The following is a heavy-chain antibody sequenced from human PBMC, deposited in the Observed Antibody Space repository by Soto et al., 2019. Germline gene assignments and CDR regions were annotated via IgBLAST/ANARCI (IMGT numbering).Heavy chain of an antibody. V-gene: IGHV4-4*07. CDR2: LYTSGDT. CDR1: GNSITTHY. CDR3: ATEKMGTVTPYYFDH. D-gene: IGHD4-17*01. Sequence: PSETLSLTCSVSGNSITTHYWNWIRQPAGRGLEWIGRLYTSGDTNYNPSLKSRVTMSLDTAKNQFSLTLTSVTAADTAVYYCATEKMGTVTPYYFDHWGQGARVTVSS. J-gene: IGHJ4*02.